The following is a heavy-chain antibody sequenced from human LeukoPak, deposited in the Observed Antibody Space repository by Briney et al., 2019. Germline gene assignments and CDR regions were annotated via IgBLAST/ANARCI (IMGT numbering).Heavy chain of an antibody. D-gene: IGHD2-8*01. J-gene: IGHJ4*02. V-gene: IGHV4-59*01. CDR2: IHYSGST. CDR1: GGSISSYY. CDR3: ARGNGGYVGY. Sequence: SETLSLTCTVSGGSISSYYWSWIRQPPGKGLEWIGYIHYSGSTNYNPSLKSRVTISVDTSKNQFSLKLSSVTAADTAVYYCARGNGGYVGYWGQGTLVTVSS.